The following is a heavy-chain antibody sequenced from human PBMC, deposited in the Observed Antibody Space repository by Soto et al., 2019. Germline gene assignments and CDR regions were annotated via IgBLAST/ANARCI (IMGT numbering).Heavy chain of an antibody. J-gene: IGHJ2*01. D-gene: IGHD1-1*01. V-gene: IGHV3-23*01. CDR2: ITGSGAGT. Sequence: GKGLEWVSAITGSGAGTYYADSVKGRFTISRDNSRTTLYLQMNSLRAEDTAVFFFQAEDGIRGTVPVSAFLLNRSSDL. CDR3: QAEDGIRGTVPVSAFLLNRSSDL.